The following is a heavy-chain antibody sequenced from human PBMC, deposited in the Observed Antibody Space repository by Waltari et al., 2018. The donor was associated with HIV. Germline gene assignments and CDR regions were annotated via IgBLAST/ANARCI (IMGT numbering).Heavy chain of an antibody. V-gene: IGHV3-30*04. CDR1: GFTFSSYA. Sequence: QVQLVESGGGVVQPGRSLRLSCAASGFTFSSYAMHWVRPAPGKGLEWVAVISYDGSNKYYADSVKGRFTISRDNSKNTLYLQMNSLRAEDTAVYYCALGRYFDTRRYGMDVWGQGTTVTVSS. D-gene: IGHD3-9*01. CDR3: ALGRYFDTRRYGMDV. CDR2: ISYDGSNK. J-gene: IGHJ6*02.